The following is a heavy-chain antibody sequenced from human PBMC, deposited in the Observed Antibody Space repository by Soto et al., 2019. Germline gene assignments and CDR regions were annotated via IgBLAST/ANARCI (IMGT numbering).Heavy chain of an antibody. D-gene: IGHD2-2*01. J-gene: IGHJ4*02. Sequence: GGSLRLSCAASGFTFSSYAMSWVRQAPGKGLEWVSAISGSGGSTYYADSVKGRFTISRDNSKNTLYLQMNSLRAEDTAVYYCAKPLNCSSTSCSRRQQLALFDYWGQGTLVTVSS. V-gene: IGHV3-23*01. CDR2: ISGSGGST. CDR3: AKPLNCSSTSCSRRQQLALFDY. CDR1: GFTFSSYA.